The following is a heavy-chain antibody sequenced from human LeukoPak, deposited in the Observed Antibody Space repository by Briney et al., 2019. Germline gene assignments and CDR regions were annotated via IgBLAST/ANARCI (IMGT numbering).Heavy chain of an antibody. Sequence: ASVKVSCKASGYTFTGYYLHWVRQAPGQGLEWMAYINPDNGGTNYAQKFQGRVTMTRDTSISTAYMELSRLRSDDTAVYYCARDLGGYDFGYYYMDVWGKGTTVTVSS. CDR2: INPDNGGT. CDR3: ARDLGGYDFGYYYMDV. D-gene: IGHD5-12*01. V-gene: IGHV1-2*02. J-gene: IGHJ6*03. CDR1: GYTFTGYY.